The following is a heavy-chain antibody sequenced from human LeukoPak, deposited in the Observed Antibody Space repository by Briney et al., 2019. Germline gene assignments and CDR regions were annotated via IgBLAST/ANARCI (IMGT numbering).Heavy chain of an antibody. J-gene: IGHJ4*02. D-gene: IGHD1-26*01. Sequence: PGGSLRLSCAASGFTFSNCDMHWVCQAPGKGLEWVAVISYAGSNKYYADSVKGRFTISRDDSNNTLYVQMNSLRAEDTAVYYCAARVGATTVDYWGQGTLVTVSS. CDR2: ISYAGSNK. CDR1: GFTFSNCD. V-gene: IGHV3-30*03. CDR3: AARVGATTVDY.